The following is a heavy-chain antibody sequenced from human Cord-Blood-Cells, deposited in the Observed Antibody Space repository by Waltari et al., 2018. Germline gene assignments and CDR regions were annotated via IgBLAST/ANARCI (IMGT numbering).Heavy chain of an antibody. CDR1: GFTFRSYA. CDR3: ARDSSSWYY. Sequence: QVQLVESGGGVVQPGRSLRLSCAASGFTFRSYAMHWVRQAPGKGLEWVAVISYDGSNKYYADSVKGRFTISRDNSKNTLYLQMNSLRAEDTAVYYSARDSSSWYYWGQGTLVTVSS. D-gene: IGHD6-13*01. CDR2: ISYDGSNK. V-gene: IGHV3-30-3*01. J-gene: IGHJ4*02.